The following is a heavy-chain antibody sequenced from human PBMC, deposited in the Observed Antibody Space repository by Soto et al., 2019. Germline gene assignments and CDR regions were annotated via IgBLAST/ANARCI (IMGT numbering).Heavy chain of an antibody. J-gene: IGHJ5*02. CDR1: NTSISDDY. CDR3: ARTPSA. V-gene: IGHV4-31*03. CDR2: IYYSGST. Sequence: SETLSLTCNVSNTSISDDYWSWIRQHPGKGLEWIGYIYYSGSTYYNPSLKSRVTISVDTSKNQFSLKLSSVTAADTAVYYCARTPSAWGQGTLVTVSS.